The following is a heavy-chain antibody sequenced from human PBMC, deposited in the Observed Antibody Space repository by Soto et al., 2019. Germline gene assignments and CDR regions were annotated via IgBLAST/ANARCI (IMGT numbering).Heavy chain of an antibody. CDR1: GFTFSTYG. CDR2: ISYDGVNK. Sequence: QVQLVESGGGVVQPGRSLRLSCAASGFTFSTYGMHWVRQAPGKGLEWVAVISYDGVNKYYADSVKGRFTIYRDNSKNTLYQHMHSLIVEDTAVYYWAKSVYYWNDGFFGYWGQGTLFTVSS. V-gene: IGHV3-30*18. J-gene: IGHJ4*02. D-gene: IGHD1-1*01. CDR3: AKSVYYWNDGFFGY.